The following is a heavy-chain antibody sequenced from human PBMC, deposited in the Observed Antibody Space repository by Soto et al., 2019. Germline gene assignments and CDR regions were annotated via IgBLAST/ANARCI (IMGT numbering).Heavy chain of an antibody. V-gene: IGHV1-69*01. J-gene: IGHJ6*02. CDR3: ARSQGSSTSLEIYYYYYYGMDD. CDR1: GGTFSSYA. D-gene: IGHD2-2*01. Sequence: QVQLVQSGAEVKKPGSSVKVSCKASGGTFSSYAISWVRQAPGQGLEWMGGIIPISGTANYAQKFQGRVKITADESTSTAYMELSSLISEDTAVYYCARSQGSSTSLEIYYYYYYGMDDWGQGTTVTVSS. CDR2: IIPISGTA.